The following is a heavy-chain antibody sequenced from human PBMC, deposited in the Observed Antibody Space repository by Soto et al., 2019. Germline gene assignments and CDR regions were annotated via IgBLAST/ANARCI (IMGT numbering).Heavy chain of an antibody. D-gene: IGHD3-22*01. V-gene: IGHV1-69*08. CDR2: IIPILGIA. J-gene: IGHJ4*02. CDR3: ARDEYRGYYDSSGYSD. CDR1: GGTFSSYT. Sequence: QVQLVQSGAEVKKPGSSVKVSCKASGGTFSSYTISWVRQAPGQGLEWMGRIIPILGIANYAQKFQGRVTITAAKHTNXAYMELSSLGSEDTAVYYCARDEYRGYYDSSGYSDWGQGTLVTVSS.